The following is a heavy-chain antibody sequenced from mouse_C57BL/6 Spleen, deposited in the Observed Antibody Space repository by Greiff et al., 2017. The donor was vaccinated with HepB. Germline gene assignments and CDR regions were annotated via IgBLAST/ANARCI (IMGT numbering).Heavy chain of an antibody. D-gene: IGHD2-4*01. CDR3: AIEGYDYDVDFDY. J-gene: IGHJ2*01. CDR2: ISSGSSTI. CDR1: GFTFSDYG. Sequence: EVKLVESGGGLVKPGGSLKLSCAASGFTFSDYGMHWVRQAPEKGLEWVAYISSGSSTIYYADTVKGRFTISRDNAKNTLFLQMTSLRSEDTAMYYCAIEGYDYDVDFDYWGQGTTLTVSS. V-gene: IGHV5-17*01.